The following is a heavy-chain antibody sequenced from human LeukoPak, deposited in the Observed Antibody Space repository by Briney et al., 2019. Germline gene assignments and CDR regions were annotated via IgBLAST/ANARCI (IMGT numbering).Heavy chain of an antibody. CDR3: AKDRGDIVVVPAAMEFDY. V-gene: IGHV3-23*01. D-gene: IGHD2-2*01. CDR2: ISGSGGST. Sequence: QPGGSLRLSCAASGFTFSSYAMSWIRQAPGKGLEWVSAISGSGGSTYYADSVKGRFTISRDNSKNTLYLQMNSLRAEDTAVYYCAKDRGDIVVVPAAMEFDYWGQGTLVTVSS. J-gene: IGHJ4*02. CDR1: GFTFSSYA.